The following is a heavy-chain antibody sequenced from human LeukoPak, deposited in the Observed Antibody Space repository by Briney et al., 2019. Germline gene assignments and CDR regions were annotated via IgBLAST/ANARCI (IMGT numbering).Heavy chain of an antibody. CDR1: GFTFSIFG. Sequence: PGGSLRLSCAASGFTFSIFGVSWVRQAPGKGLDWVSGITNSGGSTYYGDSVKGRFTISRDNSKNTLYLQMNSLRAEDTAVYYCTKGTGGYDYWGQGTLVTVSS. J-gene: IGHJ4*02. V-gene: IGHV3-23*01. CDR3: TKGTGGYDY. D-gene: IGHD5-12*01. CDR2: ITNSGGST.